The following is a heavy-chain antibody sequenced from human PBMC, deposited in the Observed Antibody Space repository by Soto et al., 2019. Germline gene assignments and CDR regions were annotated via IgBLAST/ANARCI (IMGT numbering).Heavy chain of an antibody. J-gene: IGHJ5*01. CDR1: GYTFPSYY. CDR3: ARGKVVAVGTALDA. D-gene: IGHD2-15*01. Sequence: ALATVSFPTSGYTFPSYYMHWLRQAPGHGLAWMGIITPSGGSTSYAQKFQGRVTMTRDTSTSTVYMELSSLRSEDTAVYFCARGKVVAVGTALDAWGQGTLVTVSS. V-gene: IGHV1-46*01. CDR2: ITPSGGST.